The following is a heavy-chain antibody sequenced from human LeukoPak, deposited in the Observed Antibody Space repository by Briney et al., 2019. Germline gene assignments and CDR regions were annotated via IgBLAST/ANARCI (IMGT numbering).Heavy chain of an antibody. CDR2: ISGSGGAT. V-gene: IGHV3-23*01. CDR1: GFTFSGYV. D-gene: IGHD3-22*01. CDR3: AKAYSSGYFFDF. Sequence: GGSLRLSCAASGFTFSGYVMNWVRQAPGKGLDWVSGISGSGGATYYADSVKGRFTISRDNSKNTLYLQVNSLRAEDTAVYFCAKAYSSGYFFDFWGQGTLVTVSS. J-gene: IGHJ4*02.